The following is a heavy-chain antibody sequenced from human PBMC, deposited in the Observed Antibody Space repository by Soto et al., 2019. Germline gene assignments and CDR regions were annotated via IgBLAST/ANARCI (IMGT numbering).Heavy chain of an antibody. D-gene: IGHD6-25*01. J-gene: IGHJ5*02. CDR2: IYPSGTT. V-gene: IGHV4-30-4*01. CDR1: GGSINNGDNY. Sequence: QVQLQESGPGLVKPSQTLSLTCTVSGGSINNGDNYWRWVRQSPGKGLEWIGCIYPSGTTYDNPSLQSRLTRSADMSKNQFSRKLKSVTSADTAVYYCVRETYSNGGWYGFDTWRRGTLVTVSS. CDR3: VRETYSNGGWYGFDT.